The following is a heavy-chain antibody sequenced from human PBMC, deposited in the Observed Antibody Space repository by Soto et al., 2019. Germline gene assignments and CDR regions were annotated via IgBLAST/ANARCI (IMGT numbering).Heavy chain of an antibody. CDR2: IRSKANSYAT. D-gene: IGHD3-22*01. CDR1: GFTFSGSA. J-gene: IGHJ4*02. CDR3: TSLTYYYDSSGYYQSFDY. V-gene: IGHV3-73*02. Sequence: EVQLVESGGGLVQPGGSLKLSCAASGFTFSGSAMHWVRQASGKGLEWVGRIRSKANSYATAYAASVKGRFTISRDDSNNTAYLQMNSLKTDDTAVYYCTSLTYYYDSSGYYQSFDYWGQGTLVTVSS.